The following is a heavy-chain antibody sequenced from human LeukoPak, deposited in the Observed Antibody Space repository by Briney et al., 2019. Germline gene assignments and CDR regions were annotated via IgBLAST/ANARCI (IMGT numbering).Heavy chain of an antibody. CDR1: GYTFTGCY. CDR3: AARNYYDSSGRFDY. J-gene: IGHJ4*02. V-gene: IGHV1-2*02. Sequence: ASVKVSCKASGYTFTGCYMHWVRQAPGQGLEWMGWINPNSGGTNYAQKFQGRVTMTRDTSLSTAYMELSRLRSDDTAVYYCAARNYYDSSGRFDYWGQGTLVTVSS. CDR2: INPNSGGT. D-gene: IGHD3-22*01.